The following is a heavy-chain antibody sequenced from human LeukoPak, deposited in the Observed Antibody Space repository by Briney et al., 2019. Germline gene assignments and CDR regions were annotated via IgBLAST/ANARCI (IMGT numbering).Heavy chain of an antibody. V-gene: IGHV3-23*01. J-gene: IGHJ4*02. CDR1: GFTFSSYA. CDR2: ISASGGST. D-gene: IGHD2-2*01. CDR3: AKGDFVVVPAAEDY. Sequence: PGGSLRLSCAASGFTFSSYAMSWVRQAPGKGLEWVSAISASGGSTYYADSVKGRFTISRDNSKNTLYLQMNSLRAEDTAVYYCAKGDFVVVPAAEDYWGQGTLVTVSS.